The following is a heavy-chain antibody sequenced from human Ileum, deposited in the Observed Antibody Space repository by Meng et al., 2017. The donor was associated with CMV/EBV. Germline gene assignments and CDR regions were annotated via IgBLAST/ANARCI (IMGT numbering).Heavy chain of an antibody. D-gene: IGHD2-2*01. Sequence: GESLKISCSGSGFIFSNYWMSWVRQAPGKGLEWVANIKGDGSAKYSADSVKGRFTISRDNAKQSLYLQMSSLTAEDTAVYYCAKWSVPPGVGYGLDVWGQGTAVTVSS. CDR3: AKWSVPPGVGYGLDV. V-gene: IGHV3-7*01. CDR2: IKGDGSAK. CDR1: GFIFSNYW. J-gene: IGHJ6*02.